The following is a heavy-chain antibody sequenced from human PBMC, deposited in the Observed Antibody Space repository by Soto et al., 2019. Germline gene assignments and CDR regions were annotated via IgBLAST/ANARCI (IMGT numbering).Heavy chain of an antibody. J-gene: IGHJ5*02. CDR3: ARERRIQRTWFDP. V-gene: IGHV4-31*03. CDR1: GGSISSGGYY. D-gene: IGHD5-18*01. CDR2: IYYSGST. Sequence: QVQLQESGPGLVKPSQTLSLTCTVSGGSISSGGYYWSWIRQHPGKGLEWIGYIYYSGSTYYNPSLKSRVXXSXDXXKNPFSLKLSSVTAADTAVYYCARERRIQRTWFDPWGQGTLVTVSS.